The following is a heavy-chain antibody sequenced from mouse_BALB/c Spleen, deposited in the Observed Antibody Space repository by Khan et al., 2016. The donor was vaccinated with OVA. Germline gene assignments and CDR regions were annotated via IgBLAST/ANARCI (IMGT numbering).Heavy chain of an antibody. J-gene: IGHJ4*01. V-gene: IGHV5-9-3*01. CDR2: ISTGGHYT. D-gene: IGHD2-2*01. CDR1: GFTFSTFA. Sequence: ELVESGGGVVKPGGSLKLSCSASGFTFSTFAMSWVRQTPEKRLEWVATISTGGHYTFYPDSVKGRFTISRDNARNTLYLQMSSLRFEDTAMYYCARSLVDYYAMDYWGQGTSVTVSS. CDR3: ARSLVDYYAMDY.